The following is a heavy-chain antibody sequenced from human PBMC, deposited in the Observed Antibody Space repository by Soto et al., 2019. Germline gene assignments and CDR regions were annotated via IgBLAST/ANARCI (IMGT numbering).Heavy chain of an antibody. V-gene: IGHV3-7*01. CDR2: IKQDGGQT. D-gene: IGHD5-12*01. Sequence: PGGSLRLSCAASGFTFDSYWMTWVRQAPGKGLEWVAHIKQDGGQTYYVDSGKGRFTISRDNAKTSLYLQMNSLRAEDTSVYFCARGGNGYENWPPYYYYGMDVWGQGTTVTVSS. CDR3: ARGGNGYENWPPYYYYGMDV. J-gene: IGHJ6*02. CDR1: GFTFDSYW.